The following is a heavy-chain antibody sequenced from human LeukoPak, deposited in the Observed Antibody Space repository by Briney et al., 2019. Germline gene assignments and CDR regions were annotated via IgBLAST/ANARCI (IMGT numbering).Heavy chain of an antibody. CDR3: ARVSSFRGGSDY. V-gene: IGHV1-2*02. CDR1: GYTFTGYY. CDR2: INPNSGGT. Sequence: GASVTVSCKASGYTFTGYYMHWVRQAPGQGLEWMGWINPNSGGTNYAQKFQGRVTMTRDTSISTAYMELSRLRSDDTAVYYCARVSSFRGGSDYWGQGTLVTVSS. D-gene: IGHD1-26*01. J-gene: IGHJ4*02.